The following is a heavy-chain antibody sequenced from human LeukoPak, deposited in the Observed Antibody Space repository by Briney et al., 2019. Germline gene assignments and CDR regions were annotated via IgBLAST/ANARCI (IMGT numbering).Heavy chain of an antibody. Sequence: GGSLRLSCAASGFTFSSHAMSWVRQAPGKGLEWVSAISADSYYTYYADSVQGRFTISRDNSKNTLYLQMNSLRAEDTALYYCANFADTSMGGNDYWGQGTLVTVSS. J-gene: IGHJ4*02. CDR1: GFTFSSHA. CDR2: ISADSYYT. CDR3: ANFADTSMGGNDY. D-gene: IGHD5-18*01. V-gene: IGHV3-23*01.